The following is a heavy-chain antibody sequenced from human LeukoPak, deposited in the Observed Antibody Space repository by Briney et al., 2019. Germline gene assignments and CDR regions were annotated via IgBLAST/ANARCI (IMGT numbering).Heavy chain of an antibody. V-gene: IGHV1-46*01. CDR2: INPRGGST. CDR1: GYTFTSYY. D-gene: IGHD5-24*01. CDR3: ARVEMATIKAAFDI. Sequence: ASVKVSCKAAGYTFTSYYMHWVRQAPGQGLEWMGIINPRGGSTSYAQKFQGRLTMTRDTSTSTVYMELSSLRSEDTAVYYCARVEMATIKAAFDIWGQGTMVTVSS. J-gene: IGHJ3*02.